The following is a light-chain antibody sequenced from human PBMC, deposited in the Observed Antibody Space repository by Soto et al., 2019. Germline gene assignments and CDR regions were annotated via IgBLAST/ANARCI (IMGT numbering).Light chain of an antibody. J-gene: IGKJ2*01. Sequence: DIQVTQSPSSLSASVGDRVTITCRASQTIRVDLNWYQQRPGKAPNLLIYAASSLQSGVPSRFSGSGSGTAFTLTISSLQPEDFATYYCQQSYNTPYTFGQGTKLDIK. V-gene: IGKV1-39*01. CDR2: AAS. CDR1: QTIRVD. CDR3: QQSYNTPYT.